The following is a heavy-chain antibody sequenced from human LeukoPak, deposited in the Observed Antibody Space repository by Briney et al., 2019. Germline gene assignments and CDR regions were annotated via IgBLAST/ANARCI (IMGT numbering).Heavy chain of an antibody. CDR2: IIPIFGTA. J-gene: IGHJ4*02. V-gene: IGHV1-69*13. CDR1: GGTFSSYA. D-gene: IGHD4-11*01. Sequence: SVKVSCKASGGTFSSYAISWVRQAPGQGLEWMGGIIPIFGTANYAQKFQGRVTITADESTSTAYMELSSLRSEDTAVYYRATNTWASLQYYFDYWGQGTLVTVSS. CDR3: ATNTWASLQYYFDY.